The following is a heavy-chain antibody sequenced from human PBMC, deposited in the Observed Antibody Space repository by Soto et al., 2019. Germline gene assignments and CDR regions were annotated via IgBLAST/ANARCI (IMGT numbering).Heavy chain of an antibody. CDR1: GFTFKYYW. CDR2: IHSDGSTT. D-gene: IGHD2-21*02. CDR3: VRGDKGGFDL. Sequence: GGALRLAFAGPGFTFKYYWMHWVRQAPGQGLVWVSHIHSDGSTTTYAASVKGRFTISRDNAKNTLYLQMNCLRAEDTAVYYCVRGDKGGFDLWGQGTTVTVSS. V-gene: IGHV3-74*01. J-gene: IGHJ3*01.